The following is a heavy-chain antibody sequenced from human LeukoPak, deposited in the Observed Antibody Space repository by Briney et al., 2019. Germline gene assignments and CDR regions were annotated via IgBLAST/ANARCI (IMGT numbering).Heavy chain of an antibody. CDR1: GGSFSGYY. CDR3: ARGSLWFGELFRHYYYYYGMDV. D-gene: IGHD3-10*01. V-gene: IGHV4-34*01. J-gene: IGHJ6*02. CDR2: INHRGST. Sequence: SETLSLTCAVYGGSFSGYYWSWIRQPPGKGLEGIGEINHRGSTNYNPSLKSRVTISVDTSKNQFSLKLSSVTAADTAVYYCARGSLWFGELFRHYYYYYGMDVWGQGTTVTVSS.